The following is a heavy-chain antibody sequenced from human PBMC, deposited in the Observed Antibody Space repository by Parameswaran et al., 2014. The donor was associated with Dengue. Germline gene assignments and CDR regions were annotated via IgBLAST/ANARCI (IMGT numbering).Heavy chain of an antibody. J-gene: IGHJ3*01. V-gene: IGHV4-34*01. D-gene: IGHD2-8*01. CDR3: ARRPSRFCTNSICHGNGFDF. Sequence: RWIRQPPGKGLEWIGEINHSGTTNYNPSLKSRVTISADPSKNQFSLRVSSVTAADTAVYFCARRPSRFCTNSICHGNGFDFWGRGTMVTVSS. CDR2: INHSGTT.